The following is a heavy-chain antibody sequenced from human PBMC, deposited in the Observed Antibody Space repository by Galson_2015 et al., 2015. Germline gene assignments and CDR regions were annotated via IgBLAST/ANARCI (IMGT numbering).Heavy chain of an antibody. D-gene: IGHD6-19*01. V-gene: IGHV3-30*18. CDR2: ISYDGSIK. CDR1: GFTFNNYN. Sequence: SLRLSCAASGFTFNNYNIHWVRQAPGKGLEWAAVISYDGSIKYYADSVKGRFAISRDNSKDTLSLQMDSLRAEDTAVYYCAKDLSSAWYSGGDYWGQGTLVTVSS. CDR3: AKDLSSAWYSGGDY. J-gene: IGHJ4*02.